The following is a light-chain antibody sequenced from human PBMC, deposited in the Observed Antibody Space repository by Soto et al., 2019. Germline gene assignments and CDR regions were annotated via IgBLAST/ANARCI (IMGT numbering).Light chain of an antibody. V-gene: IGKV1-39*01. CDR1: QSITGH. CDR3: QQYGSSPFT. Sequence: DIQMTQSPSSLSASVGDRVTITCRASQSITGHLNWYQHKAGKAPKLLIYAASSLQSGVPSRFSVTGSGTDFTLTISSLQPEDFAVYYCQQYGSSPFTFGPGTTVDMK. CDR2: AAS. J-gene: IGKJ3*01.